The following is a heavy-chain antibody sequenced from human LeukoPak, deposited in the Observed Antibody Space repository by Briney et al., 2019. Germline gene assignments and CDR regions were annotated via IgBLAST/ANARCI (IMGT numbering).Heavy chain of an antibody. CDR2: FDPEDGEA. V-gene: IGHV1-24*01. Sequence: ASVKVSCKVSGYTLTELSMHWVRQAPGKGLEWMGGFDPEDGEAIYAQKFQGRVIMTEDTSTDTAYVELSSLRSEDTAVYYCATGPAGYAFDYWGQGTLVTVSS. D-gene: IGHD2-8*01. CDR1: GYTLTELS. CDR3: ATGPAGYAFDY. J-gene: IGHJ4*02.